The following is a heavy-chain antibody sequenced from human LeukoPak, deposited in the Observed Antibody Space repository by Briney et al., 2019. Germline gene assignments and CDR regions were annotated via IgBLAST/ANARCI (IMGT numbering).Heavy chain of an antibody. CDR1: GGSFSGYY. CDR2: INHSGST. D-gene: IGHD3-9*01. CDR3: ARAILDYDILTGYYSRYFDY. J-gene: IGHJ4*02. V-gene: IGHV4-34*01. Sequence: SETLSLTCAVYGGSFSGYYWSWIRQPPGKGLEWIGEINHSGSTNYNPSLKSRVTISVDTSKNQISLKLSSVTAADTAVYYCARAILDYDILTGYYSRYFDYWGQGTLVTVSS.